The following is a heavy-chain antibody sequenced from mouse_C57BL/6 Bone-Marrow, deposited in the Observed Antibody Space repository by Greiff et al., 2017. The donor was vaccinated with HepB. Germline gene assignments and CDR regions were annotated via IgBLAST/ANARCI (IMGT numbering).Heavy chain of an antibody. Sequence: VQLKESGPGLVKPSQSLSLTCSVTGYSITSGYYWNWIRQFPGNKLEWMGYISYDGSNNYNPSLKNRISITRDTSKNQFFLKLNSVTTEDTATYYCAVYYGNSFDYWGQGTTLTVSS. V-gene: IGHV3-6*01. CDR3: AVYYGNSFDY. CDR2: ISYDGSN. D-gene: IGHD2-1*01. CDR1: GYSITSGYY. J-gene: IGHJ2*01.